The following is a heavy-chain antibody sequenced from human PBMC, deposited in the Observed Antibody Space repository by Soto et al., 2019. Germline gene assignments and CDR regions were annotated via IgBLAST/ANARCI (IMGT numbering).Heavy chain of an antibody. J-gene: IGHJ5*02. Sequence: PSETLSLTCAVSGGSISSGGYSWSWIRQPPGKGLEWIGYIYHSGSTYYNPSLKSRVTISVDRSKNQFSLKLSSVTAADTAVYYCARAREEYQLPNWFDPWGQGTLVTVS. D-gene: IGHD2-2*01. CDR1: GGSISSGGYS. CDR3: ARAREEYQLPNWFDP. CDR2: IYHSGST. V-gene: IGHV4-30-2*01.